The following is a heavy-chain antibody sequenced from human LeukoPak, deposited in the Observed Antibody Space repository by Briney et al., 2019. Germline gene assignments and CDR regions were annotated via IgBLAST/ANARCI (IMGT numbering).Heavy chain of an antibody. CDR2: IYYSGST. V-gene: IGHV4-39*07. CDR1: GGSISSSSYY. Sequence: SETLSLTCTVSGGSISSSSYYWGWIRQPPGKGLEWIGSIYYSGSTYYNPSLKSRVTISVDTSKNQFSLKLSSVTAADTAVYYCARDLGIYGGNSEVDWFDPWGQGTLVTVSS. D-gene: IGHD4-23*01. CDR3: ARDLGIYGGNSEVDWFDP. J-gene: IGHJ5*02.